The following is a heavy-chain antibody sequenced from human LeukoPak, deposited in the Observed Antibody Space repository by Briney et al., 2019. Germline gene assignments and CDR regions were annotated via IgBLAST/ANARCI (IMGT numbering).Heavy chain of an antibody. D-gene: IGHD4-17*01. V-gene: IGHV3-21*01. CDR3: ARRSLGDYPSFDY. Sequence: GGSLRLSCAASGFTFGTYTMNWVRQAPGKGLEWVSSISSSSSSIYYVDSVKGRFTISRDNAKNSLYLQMNSLRAEDTAVYYCARRSLGDYPSFDYWGQGTLVTVSS. CDR2: ISSSSSSI. CDR1: GFTFGTYT. J-gene: IGHJ4*02.